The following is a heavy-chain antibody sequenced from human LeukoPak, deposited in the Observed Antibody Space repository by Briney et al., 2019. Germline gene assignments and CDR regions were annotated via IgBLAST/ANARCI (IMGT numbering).Heavy chain of an antibody. V-gene: IGHV4-34*01. J-gene: IGHJ4*02. CDR1: GGSFSGYY. CDR3: ARGDIVATIVFDY. Sequence: PSETLSLTCAVYGGSFSGYYWSWIRQPPGKGLEWIGEINHSGSTNYNPSLKSRVTISVDTSKNQFSLKLSSVTAADTAVYYCARGDIVATIVFDYWGQGTLVTVSS. CDR2: INHSGST. D-gene: IGHD5-12*01.